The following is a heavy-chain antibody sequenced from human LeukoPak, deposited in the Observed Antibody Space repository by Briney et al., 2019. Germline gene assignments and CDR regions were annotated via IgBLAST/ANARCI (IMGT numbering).Heavy chain of an antibody. D-gene: IGHD6-13*01. V-gene: IGHV4-4*07. CDR3: ARQIASAGTAGFDS. CDR2: IYSTGST. Sequence: SETLSLTCTVSGVSISSYYWSWLRQPAGKGLEWIGRIYSTGSTNYNPSLKSRVTMSVDTSKNQFSLRLRSVTAADTAMYYCARQIASAGTAGFDSWGQGALVTVSS. CDR1: GVSISSYY. J-gene: IGHJ4*02.